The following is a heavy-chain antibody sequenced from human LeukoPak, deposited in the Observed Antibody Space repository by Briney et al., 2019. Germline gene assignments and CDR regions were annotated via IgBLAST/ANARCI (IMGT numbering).Heavy chain of an antibody. J-gene: IGHJ4*02. V-gene: IGHV3-23*01. D-gene: IGHD1-14*01. Sequence: AGGSLRLSCAASGFTFSSYAMSWVRQAPGKGLEWVSAISGSGGSTYYADSVKGRFTISRDNSKNTLYLQMNSLRAEDTAVYYCARPASDRKYYFDYWGQGTLVTVSS. CDR3: ARPASDRKYYFDY. CDR2: ISGSGGST. CDR1: GFTFSSYA.